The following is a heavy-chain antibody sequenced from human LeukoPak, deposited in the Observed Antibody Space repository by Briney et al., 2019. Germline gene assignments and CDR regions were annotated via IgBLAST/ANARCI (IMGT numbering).Heavy chain of an antibody. V-gene: IGHV3-23*01. CDR3: ANRGYSGYEASYYFDY. Sequence: GGSLRLSCAASGFTFSTYAMTWVRQAPGKGLEWVSTISGSGGSTYYADSAKGRFTISRDNRKSTLYLQMNSLRAEDTAVYYCANRGYSGYEASYYFDYWGQGTLVTVSS. CDR1: GFTFSTYA. CDR2: ISGSGGST. D-gene: IGHD5-12*01. J-gene: IGHJ4*02.